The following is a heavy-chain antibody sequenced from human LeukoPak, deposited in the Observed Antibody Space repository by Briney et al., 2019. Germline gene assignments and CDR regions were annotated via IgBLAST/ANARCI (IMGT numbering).Heavy chain of an antibody. Sequence: SETLSLTCTVSGXSISSYYGSWIRQPPGKGLEWIGYIYYSGSTNYNPSLKSRVTISVDTSKNQFSLKLSSVTAADTAVYYCARARRFGEFNWFDPWGQGTLVTVSS. CDR3: ARARRFGEFNWFDP. CDR1: GXSISSYY. J-gene: IGHJ5*02. CDR2: IYYSGST. D-gene: IGHD3-10*01. V-gene: IGHV4-59*01.